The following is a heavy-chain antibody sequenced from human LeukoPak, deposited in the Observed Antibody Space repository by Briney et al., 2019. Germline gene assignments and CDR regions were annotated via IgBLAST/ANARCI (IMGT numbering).Heavy chain of an antibody. CDR1: GGSMRSSDYY. CDR3: ARHVDGYSFGLPRYYIDP. V-gene: IGHV4-39*01. D-gene: IGHD5-18*01. CDR2: VFYSGSA. J-gene: IGHJ5*02. Sequence: SETLSLTCTVSGGSMRSSDYYWAWIRQPPGKGLEWIGNVFYSGSAHYNASLKSRVTISADTSKNQFSLSLSSVTAADTAVYFCARHVDGYSFGLPRYYIDPWGQETLVTVSS.